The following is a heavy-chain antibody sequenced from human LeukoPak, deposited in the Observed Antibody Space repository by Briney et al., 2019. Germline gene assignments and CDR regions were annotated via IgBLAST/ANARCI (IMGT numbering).Heavy chain of an antibody. Sequence: GGSLRLSCAASGFIFSSYAMHWVRQAPGKGLEWVAVISYDGTNTDYADSVKGRFTISRDNSKNALYLQMNSLRAEDTAVYYCARCRDYDFWSGSAVDYWGQGTLVTVSS. D-gene: IGHD3-3*01. CDR2: ISYDGTNT. CDR3: ARCRDYDFWSGSAVDY. V-gene: IGHV3-30-3*01. J-gene: IGHJ4*02. CDR1: GFIFSSYA.